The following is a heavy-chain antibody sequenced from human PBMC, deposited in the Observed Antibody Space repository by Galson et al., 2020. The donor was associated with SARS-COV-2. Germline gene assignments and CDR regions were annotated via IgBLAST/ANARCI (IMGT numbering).Heavy chain of an antibody. CDR3: ARHRLYFYGSGAESWFDN. Sequence: SETLSLTCTVSGGSINSYDDYWGWIRQPPGKGPEWMGSIYYSGGTFDNPSLKSRVTISVDTSKNQLSLKLRSVTAADTAFYYCARHRLYFYGSGAESWFDNWGQGTLVAVSS. J-gene: IGHJ5*02. CDR1: GGSINSYDDY. V-gene: IGHV4-39*01. D-gene: IGHD3-10*01. CDR2: IYYSGGT.